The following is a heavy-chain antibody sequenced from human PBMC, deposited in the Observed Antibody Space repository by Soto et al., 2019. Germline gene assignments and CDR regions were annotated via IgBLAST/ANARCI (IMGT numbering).Heavy chain of an antibody. CDR2: ISYDGSNK. D-gene: IGHD3-22*01. CDR1: GFTFSSYG. V-gene: IGHV3-30*18. Sequence: QVQLVESGGGVVQPGRSLRLSCAASGFTFSSYGMHWVRQAPGKGLEWVAVISYDGSNKYYADSVKGRFTISRDNSKNTLYLKMNSLRAEDTAVYYCAKDYYDSSGYVDYWGQGTLVTVSS. J-gene: IGHJ4*02. CDR3: AKDYYDSSGYVDY.